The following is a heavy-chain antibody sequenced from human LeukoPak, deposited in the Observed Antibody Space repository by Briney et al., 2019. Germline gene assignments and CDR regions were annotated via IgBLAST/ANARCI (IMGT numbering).Heavy chain of an antibody. Sequence: PGGSLRLSCAASGFTFSSYGMHWVRQAPGKGLEWVAFIRYDGSNKYYADSVKGRFTISRDNSKNTLYLQMNSLRAEDTAVYYCATDPLSSTSWHGDAFDIWGQGTMVTVSS. D-gene: IGHD2-2*01. J-gene: IGHJ3*02. CDR1: GFTFSSYG. CDR3: ATDPLSSTSWHGDAFDI. V-gene: IGHV3-30*02. CDR2: IRYDGSNK.